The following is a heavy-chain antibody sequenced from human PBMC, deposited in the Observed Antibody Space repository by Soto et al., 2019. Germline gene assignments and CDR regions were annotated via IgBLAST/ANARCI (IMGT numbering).Heavy chain of an antibody. CDR1: GFSFRKYA. D-gene: IGHD4-4*01. J-gene: IGHJ4*02. CDR3: AKDLDDYSSAIDF. Sequence: GESLKISCVGSGFSFRKYAMNWVRQAPGKGLEWVSGISGSGGSGRGFYADPVKGRFTISRDNSKNTLYLEMNSLRAEDTAVYYCAKDLDDYSSAIDFWGQGTRVTVSS. V-gene: IGHV3-23*01. CDR2: ISGSGGSGRG.